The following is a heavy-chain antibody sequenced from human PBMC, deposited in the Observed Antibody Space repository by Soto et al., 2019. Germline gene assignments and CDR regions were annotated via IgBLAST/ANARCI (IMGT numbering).Heavy chain of an antibody. D-gene: IGHD1-26*01. CDR2: IVNDGSEQ. J-gene: IGHJ4*02. CDR1: GFSFRTHG. CDR3: AKTAGGSYGL. Sequence: GGSLRLSCTATGFSFRTHGMHWVRQAPGKGLEWVAVIVNDGSEQGHADSVKGRFTISRDNSKNTLYLQMNSLRAEDTAVYYCAKTAGGSYGLWGQGTLVTVSS. V-gene: IGHV3-33*06.